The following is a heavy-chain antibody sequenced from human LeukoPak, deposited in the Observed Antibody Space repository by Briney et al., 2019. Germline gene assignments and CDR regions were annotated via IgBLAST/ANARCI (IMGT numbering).Heavy chain of an antibody. CDR1: GFTFNTYS. CDR2: ISSSSSYI. D-gene: IGHD2-2*02. J-gene: IGHJ5*02. Sequence: GGSLRLSCAASGFTFNTYSMTWVRQAPGKGLEWVSSISSSSSYIYYADSVKGRFTISRDNAENSLYLQMNSLRAEDTAVYYCARDGGYCSSSSCYKWFDPWGQGTLVTVSS. CDR3: ARDGGYCSSSSCYKWFDP. V-gene: IGHV3-21*01.